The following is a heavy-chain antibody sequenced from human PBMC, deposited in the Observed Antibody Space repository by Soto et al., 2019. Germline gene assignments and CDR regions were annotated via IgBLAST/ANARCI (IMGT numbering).Heavy chain of an antibody. V-gene: IGHV3-23*01. D-gene: IGHD3-3*01. J-gene: IGHJ3*02. CDR3: AKDHITIFGVVISRQAFDI. CDR1: GFTFSSYA. CDR2: ISGSGGST. Sequence: TGGSLRLSCAASGFTFSSYAMSWVRQAPGKGLEWVSAISGSGGSTYYADSVKGRFTISRDNSKNTLYLQMNSLRAEDTAVYYCAKDHITIFGVVISRQAFDIWGQGTMVTVSS.